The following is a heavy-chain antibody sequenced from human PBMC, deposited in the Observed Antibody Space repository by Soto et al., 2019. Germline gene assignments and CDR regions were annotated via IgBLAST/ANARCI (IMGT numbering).Heavy chain of an antibody. Sequence: GGSLRLSCAASGFTFSSYGMHWVRQAPGKGLEWVAVIWYDGSNKYYADSVKGRFTISRDNSKNTLYLQMNSLRAEDTAVYYCARVCSEVVVIGRFRQKHNWFDPWGQGTLVTVSS. CDR1: GFTFSSYG. D-gene: IGHD3-22*01. CDR2: IWYDGSNK. J-gene: IGHJ5*02. V-gene: IGHV3-33*01. CDR3: ARVCSEVVVIGRFRQKHNWFDP.